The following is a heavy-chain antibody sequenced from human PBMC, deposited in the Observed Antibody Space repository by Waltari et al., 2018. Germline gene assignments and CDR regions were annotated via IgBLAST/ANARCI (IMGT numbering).Heavy chain of an antibody. Sequence: EVQLVESGGGLVQPGGSLRRVGAVSGFRSRCYWRVWVRQATGKGLEWVANVKPDGGEKHYVDSVKGRFTMSRDNAKNSVYLQMNSLRVEDTAVYYCVRWRWEQSEFDYWGQGTLVTVSS. CDR1: GFRSRCYW. CDR3: VRWRWEQSEFDY. CDR2: VKPDGGEK. J-gene: IGHJ4*02. D-gene: IGHD1-26*01. V-gene: IGHV3-7*01.